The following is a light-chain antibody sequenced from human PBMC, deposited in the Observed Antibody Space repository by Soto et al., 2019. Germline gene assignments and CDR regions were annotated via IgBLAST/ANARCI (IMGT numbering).Light chain of an antibody. J-gene: IGKJ3*01. CDR3: QQYGSSFT. CDR2: GAS. Sequence: IVLTQSPGTLYLSPGESATLACGASQSGSSRSLAWYLQKPGQAPRLVIYGASRRATGTQDRFSGTGSWTDFTFTTMRLEPEDFSVYYCQQYGSSFTFGPGTTVDIK. CDR1: QSGSSRS. V-gene: IGKV3-20*01.